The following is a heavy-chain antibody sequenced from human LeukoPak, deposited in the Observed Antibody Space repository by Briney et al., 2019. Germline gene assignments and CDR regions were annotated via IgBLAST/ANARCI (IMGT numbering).Heavy chain of an antibody. CDR2: ISWNSGSM. D-gene: IGHD4-17*01. V-gene: IGHV3-9*01. CDR1: GFTFDDYA. J-gene: IGHJ3*02. Sequence: GRSLRLSCAASGFTFDDYAMHWVRQAPGKGPEWVSGISWNSGSMGYADSVKGRFTISRDNAKNSLYLQMNSLRAEDTALYYCAKDPVLRGTVHAFDIWGQGTMVTVSS. CDR3: AKDPVLRGTVHAFDI.